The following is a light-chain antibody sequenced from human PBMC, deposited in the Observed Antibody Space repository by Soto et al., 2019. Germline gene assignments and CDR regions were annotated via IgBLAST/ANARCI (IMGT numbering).Light chain of an antibody. J-gene: IGKJ3*01. CDR3: QQRADGGGFT. CDR2: DAS. V-gene: IGKV3-11*02. Sequence: ENVLTQSPATLSLSPGERATLRCSASQNIDTFLTWYQQNPGHTPRLLIYDASRRSAGTPARFSGRGSGRDFTLTISSLESEDFGIYFCQQRADGGGFTFVPGTKIDF. CDR1: QNIDTF.